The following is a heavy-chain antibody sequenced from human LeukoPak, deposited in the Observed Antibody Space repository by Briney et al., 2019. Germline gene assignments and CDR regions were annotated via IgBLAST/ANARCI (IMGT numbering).Heavy chain of an antibody. CDR3: AKVGSGWFDY. D-gene: IGHD6-19*01. V-gene: IGHV3-53*01. CDR1: GFTISTNY. Sequence: GGSLRLSCAASGFTISTNYMSWVRQAQGKGLEWVSFISSAGATYYADSVKGRFTISRDTSKNALFLQMNSLRAEDTAVYYCAKVGSGWFDYWGQGTLVTVSS. J-gene: IGHJ4*02. CDR2: ISSAGAT.